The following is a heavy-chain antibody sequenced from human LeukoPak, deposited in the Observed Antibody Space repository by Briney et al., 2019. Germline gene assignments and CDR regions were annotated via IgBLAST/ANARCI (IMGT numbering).Heavy chain of an antibody. Sequence: PGGSLRLSCAASGFTFSSYWMHWVRQAPGKGLVWVSRIKSDGSTNYADSVKGRFTISRDNAKNTLYLQMNSLRAEDTAIYYCARGPISSNPGTWGQGTLVTVSS. CDR3: ARGPISSNPGT. V-gene: IGHV3-74*01. J-gene: IGHJ5*02. D-gene: IGHD2-2*01. CDR1: GFTFSSYW. CDR2: IKSDGST.